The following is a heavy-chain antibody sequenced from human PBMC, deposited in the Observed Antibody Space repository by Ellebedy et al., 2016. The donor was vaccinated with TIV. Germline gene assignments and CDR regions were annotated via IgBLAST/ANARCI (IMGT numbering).Heavy chain of an antibody. D-gene: IGHD3-22*01. Sequence: MPSETLSLTCTVSGGSIRTTSYYWGWIRQPPGKGLEWIGSINYSGITFHNPSLKSRVTISVDTSKSQFSLKLTVTAADTAVYYCAKGRGGGSDSSAPRYYFDYWGLGTLVTVSS. CDR3: AKGRGGGSDSSAPRYYFDY. CDR1: GGSIRTTSYY. V-gene: IGHV4-39*01. J-gene: IGHJ4*02. CDR2: INYSGIT.